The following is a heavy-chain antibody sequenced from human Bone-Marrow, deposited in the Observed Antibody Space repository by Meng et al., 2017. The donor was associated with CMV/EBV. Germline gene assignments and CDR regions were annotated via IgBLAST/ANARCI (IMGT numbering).Heavy chain of an antibody. Sequence: QTLSLTCDISGASVSSNRLAWDWIRQTPSRGLEWLGRTYYRSEWYSDYALSVRGRIFINPYTSNNQLPLHVISVTPEATAVYNCVGCFDEDWPAALAIWGQGTMVTVSS. CDR1: GASVSSNRLA. J-gene: IGHJ3*02. V-gene: IGHV6-1*01. D-gene: IGHD3-9*01. CDR3: VGCFDEDWPAALAI. CDR2: TYYRSEWYS.